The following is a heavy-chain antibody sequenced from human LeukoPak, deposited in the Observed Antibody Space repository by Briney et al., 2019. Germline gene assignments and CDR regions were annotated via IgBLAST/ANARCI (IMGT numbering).Heavy chain of an antibody. V-gene: IGHV4-38-2*02. CDR3: ARVHGDYYFDY. CDR1: GYSISSGYY. J-gene: IGHJ4*02. D-gene: IGHD4-17*01. Sequence: SETLSLTCTVSGYSISSGYYWGWIRQPPGKGLEWIGYIYNSGSTYYNPSLKSRVTISIDTSKNQFSLKLSSVTAADTAVYYCARVHGDYYFDYWGQGTLVTVSS. CDR2: IYNSGST.